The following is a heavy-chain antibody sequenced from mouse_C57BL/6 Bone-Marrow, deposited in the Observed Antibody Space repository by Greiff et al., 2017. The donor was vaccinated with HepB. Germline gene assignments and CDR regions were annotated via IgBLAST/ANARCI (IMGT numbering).Heavy chain of an antibody. J-gene: IGHJ3*01. D-gene: IGHD1-1*01. CDR1: GYSFTDYN. CDR3: ASPPLYGSSRAWFAY. Sequence: VQLQQSGPELVKPGASVKISCKASGYSFTDYNMNWVKQSNGKSLEWIGVINPNYGTTSYNQKFKGKATLTVDQSSSTAYMQLNSLTSEDSAVYYCASPPLYGSSRAWFAYWGQGTLVTVSA. CDR2: INPNYGTT. V-gene: IGHV1-39*01.